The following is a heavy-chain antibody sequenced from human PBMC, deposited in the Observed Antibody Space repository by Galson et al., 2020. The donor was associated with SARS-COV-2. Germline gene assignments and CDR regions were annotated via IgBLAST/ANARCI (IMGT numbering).Heavy chain of an antibody. Sequence: ASVKVSCKASGYTFTSYGISWVRQAPGQGLEWMGWISAYNGNTNYAQKLQGRVTMTTDTSTSTAYMELRSLRSDDTAVYYCARGYSSDWRGYYYYGMDVWGQGTTVTVSS. D-gene: IGHD6-19*01. CDR2: ISAYNGNT. CDR3: ARGYSSDWRGYYYYGMDV. V-gene: IGHV1-18*01. J-gene: IGHJ6*02. CDR1: GYTFTSYG.